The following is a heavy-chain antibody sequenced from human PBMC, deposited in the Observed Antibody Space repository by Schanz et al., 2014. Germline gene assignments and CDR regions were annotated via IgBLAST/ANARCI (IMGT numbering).Heavy chain of an antibody. CDR1: GFTFSPYC. CDR3: VSQTGSPNY. Sequence: EVQLVESGGGLVQPGGSLRLSCGSSGFTFSPYCMHWVRQAPGKGLVWVSRINGDGSNTNYADSVKGRFTISRDNAKRSLFLQMNSLRVEDTAVYFCVSQTGSPNYWGQGTLVTVSS. CDR2: INGDGSNT. J-gene: IGHJ4*02. D-gene: IGHD6-13*01. V-gene: IGHV3-74*01.